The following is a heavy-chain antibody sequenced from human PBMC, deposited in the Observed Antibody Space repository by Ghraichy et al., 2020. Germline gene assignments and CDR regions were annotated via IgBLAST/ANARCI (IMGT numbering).Heavy chain of an antibody. CDR1: GYTFTSYY. CDR3: ARGGTPLLRFLEWFPSPYYYYGMDV. Sequence: ASVKVSCKASGYTFTSYYMHWVRQAPGQGLEWMGIINPSGGSTSYAQKFQGRVTMTRDTSTSTVYMELSSLRSEDTAVYYCARGGTPLLRFLEWFPSPYYYYGMDVWGQGTTVTVSS. J-gene: IGHJ6*02. V-gene: IGHV1-46*01. D-gene: IGHD3-3*01. CDR2: INPSGGST.